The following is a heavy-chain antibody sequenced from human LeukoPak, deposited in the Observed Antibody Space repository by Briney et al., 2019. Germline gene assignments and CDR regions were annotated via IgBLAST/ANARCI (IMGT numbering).Heavy chain of an antibody. V-gene: IGHV1-46*01. Sequence: ASVKVSCKASGYTFTSYYMHWVRQAPGQGLEWMGIINPSGGSTSYAQKFQGRVTMTRDTSTSTVYMELSSLRSEDTAVYYCASSATANYYGSGILDYWGQGTLVTVSS. CDR3: ASSATANYYGSGILDY. CDR2: INPSGGST. J-gene: IGHJ4*02. D-gene: IGHD3-10*01. CDR1: GYTFTSYY.